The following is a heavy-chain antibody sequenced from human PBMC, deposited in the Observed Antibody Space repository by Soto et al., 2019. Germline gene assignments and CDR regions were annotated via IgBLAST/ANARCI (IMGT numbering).Heavy chain of an antibody. D-gene: IGHD6-19*01. V-gene: IGHV3-73*01. CDR2: IRSKANSYAT. CDR1: GFTFSGSA. Sequence: GGSLRLSCAASGFTFSGSAMHWVRQASGKGLEWVGRIRSKANSYATAYAASVKGRFTISRDDSKNTAYLQMNSLKTEDTAVYYCSGSSSGWFPDYYYYYMDVWGKGTTVTVSS. J-gene: IGHJ6*03. CDR3: SGSSSGWFPDYYYYYMDV.